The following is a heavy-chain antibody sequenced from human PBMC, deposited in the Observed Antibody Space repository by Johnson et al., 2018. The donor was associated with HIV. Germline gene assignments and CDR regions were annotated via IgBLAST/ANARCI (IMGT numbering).Heavy chain of an antibody. Sequence: VQLVESGGGVVQPGRSLRLSCAASGFTFSSYAMHWVRQAPGKGLEWVAVISYDGTNKYYADSVKGRFTISRDNSENSLYLQMNSLRAEDTAVYYCAREGVEGAFDIWGQGTMVTVSS. CDR1: GFTFSSYA. V-gene: IGHV3-30-3*01. CDR2: ISYDGTNK. D-gene: IGHD2-15*01. CDR3: AREGVEGAFDI. J-gene: IGHJ3*02.